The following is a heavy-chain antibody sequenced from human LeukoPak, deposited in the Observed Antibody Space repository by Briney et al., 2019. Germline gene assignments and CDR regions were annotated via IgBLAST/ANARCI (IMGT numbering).Heavy chain of an antibody. CDR3: AGRVGAPSIFDY. V-gene: IGHV4-34*01. J-gene: IGHJ4*02. Sequence: SETLSLTCAVYGGSFSGYYWSWIRHPPGKGLEWIGEINHSGSTNYNPSRKSRVTISVDTSKNQFSLKLSSVTAADTAVYYCAGRVGAPSIFDYWGQGTLVTVSS. D-gene: IGHD1-26*01. CDR2: INHSGST. CDR1: GGSFSGYY.